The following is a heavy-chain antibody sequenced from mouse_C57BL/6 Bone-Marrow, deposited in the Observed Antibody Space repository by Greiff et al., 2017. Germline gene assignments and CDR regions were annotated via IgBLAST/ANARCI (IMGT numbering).Heavy chain of an antibody. CDR1: GFNIKDDY. CDR2: IDPENGDT. D-gene: IGHD1-1*01. J-gene: IGHJ2*01. CDR3: TFSVVASFDY. V-gene: IGHV14-4*01. Sequence: VQLQQPGAELVRPGASVKLSCTASGFNIKDDYMHWVKQRPEQGLEWIGWIDPENGDTEYASKFQGKATITADPSSNTAYLQLSSLTSEDTAVYYCTFSVVASFDYWGQGTTLTVSS.